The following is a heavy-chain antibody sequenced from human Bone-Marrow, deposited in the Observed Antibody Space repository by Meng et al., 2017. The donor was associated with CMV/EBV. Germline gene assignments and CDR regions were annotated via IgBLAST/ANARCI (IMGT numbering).Heavy chain of an antibody. J-gene: IGHJ4*02. D-gene: IGHD6-25*01. Sequence: SETLSLTCTVSSASISSGGFYWSWIRQHPGRGLEWIGYIYYSGSTYFNPSLKSRLTISVDTSKNQFSLNLSSVTAADTAVYYCARDSGYYPDYWGQGPLVTVSS. CDR3: ARDSGYYPDY. CDR1: SASISSGGFY. CDR2: IYYSGST. V-gene: IGHV4-31*03.